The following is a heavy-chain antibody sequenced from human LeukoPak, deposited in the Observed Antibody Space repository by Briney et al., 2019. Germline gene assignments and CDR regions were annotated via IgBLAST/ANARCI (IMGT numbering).Heavy chain of an antibody. CDR3: ATAMIDAFDI. Sequence: ASVKVSCKVSGYTLTQLSMHWVRQAPGKGLEWMGGFDPEDGETIYAQKFQGRVTMTEDTSTDTAYMELSSLRSEDTGVYYCATAMIDAFDIWGQGTMVTVSS. CDR2: FDPEDGET. J-gene: IGHJ3*02. V-gene: IGHV1-24*01. D-gene: IGHD2-2*01. CDR1: GYTLTQLS.